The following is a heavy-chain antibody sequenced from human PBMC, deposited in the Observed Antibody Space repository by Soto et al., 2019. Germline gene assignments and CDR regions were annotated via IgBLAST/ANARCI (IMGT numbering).Heavy chain of an antibody. J-gene: IGHJ4*02. Sequence: GGSLRLSCAASGFTFSSYAMHWVRQAPGKGLEWVAVISYDGSNKYYADSVKGRFTISRDNSKNTLYLQMNSLRAEDTAVYYCARERGSYGYDYWGQGTLVTVSS. V-gene: IGHV3-30*04. CDR1: GFTFSSYA. CDR3: ARERGSYGYDY. CDR2: ISYDGSNK. D-gene: IGHD5-18*01.